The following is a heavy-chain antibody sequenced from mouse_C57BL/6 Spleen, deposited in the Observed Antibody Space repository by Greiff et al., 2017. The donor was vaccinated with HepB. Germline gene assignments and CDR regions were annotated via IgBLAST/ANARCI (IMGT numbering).Heavy chain of an antibody. J-gene: IGHJ2*01. CDR3: ARRANWVTDY. D-gene: IGHD4-1*01. CDR2: IHPNSGST. Sequence: QVQLKQPGAELVKPGASVKLSCKASGYTFTSYWMHWVKQRPGQGLEWIGMIHPNSGSTNYNEKFKSKATLTVDKSSSTAYMQLSSLTSEDSAVYYCARRANWVTDYWGQGTTLTVSS. V-gene: IGHV1-64*01. CDR1: GYTFTSYW.